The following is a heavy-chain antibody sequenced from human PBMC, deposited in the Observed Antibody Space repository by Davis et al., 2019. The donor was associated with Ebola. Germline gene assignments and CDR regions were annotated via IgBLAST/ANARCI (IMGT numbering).Heavy chain of an antibody. J-gene: IGHJ4*02. Sequence: GSLLKISCAASGFTFSSYGMRWVRQAPGKGLEWVAVIWYDGSNKYYADSVKGRFTISRDNSKNTLYLQMNSLRAEDTAVYYCAKDRGLYYFDYWSQGARVTVSS. V-gene: IGHV3-33*06. D-gene: IGHD3-10*01. CDR1: GFTFSSYG. CDR3: AKDRGLYYFDY. CDR2: IWYDGSNK.